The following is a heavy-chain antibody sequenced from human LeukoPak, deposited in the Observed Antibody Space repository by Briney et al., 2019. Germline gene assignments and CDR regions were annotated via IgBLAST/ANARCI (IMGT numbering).Heavy chain of an antibody. J-gene: IGHJ4*02. D-gene: IGHD3-22*01. Sequence: PSETLSLTCTVSGGSISSGGYYWSWIRQHPGKGLEWIGYIYYSGSTYYNPSLKSRVTISVDTSKNQFSLKLSSVTAADTAVYYCARVANYYDSSGYYQYYLDYWGKGTLVTVSS. CDR3: ARVANYYDSSGYYQYYLDY. V-gene: IGHV4-31*03. CDR1: GGSISSGGYY. CDR2: IYYSGST.